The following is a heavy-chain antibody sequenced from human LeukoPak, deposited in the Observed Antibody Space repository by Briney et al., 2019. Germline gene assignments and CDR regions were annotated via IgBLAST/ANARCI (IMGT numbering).Heavy chain of an antibody. Sequence: ASVKVSCKTSGYTFTDYYIHWMRQAPGQGLEWMGWIKSNSGGISYAQKFQGRGTLTRDTPARTVFMELNRLTSDDTAVYYCARTSIAARRADFDYWGQGTVVTVSS. J-gene: IGHJ4*02. CDR2: IKSNSGGI. CDR3: ARTSIAARRADFDY. V-gene: IGHV1-2*02. CDR1: GYTFTDYY. D-gene: IGHD6-6*01.